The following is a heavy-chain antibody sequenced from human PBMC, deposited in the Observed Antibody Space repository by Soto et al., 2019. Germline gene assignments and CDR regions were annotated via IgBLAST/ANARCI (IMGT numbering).Heavy chain of an antibody. V-gene: IGHV3-23*01. D-gene: IGHD3-3*01. CDR3: AKSFFLSDVGFDY. Sequence: GGSLRLSCAGCGFTFSNYAISWVRQAPGKGLEWVSTISGSGGSTYYADAVKGRCTISRDNSKNTLYLQMNSLRAEDTAVYYRAKSFFLSDVGFDYWGEGTPVGVSS. J-gene: IGHJ4*02. CDR1: GFTFSNYA. CDR2: ISGSGGST.